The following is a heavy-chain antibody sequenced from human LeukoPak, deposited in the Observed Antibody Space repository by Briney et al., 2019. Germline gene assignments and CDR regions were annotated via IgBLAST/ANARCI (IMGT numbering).Heavy chain of an antibody. J-gene: IGHJ6*02. V-gene: IGHV3-74*01. CDR3: AREMGSSYGMDV. D-gene: IGHD6-6*01. CDR1: GFTFSSYW. Sequence: GGSLRLSCAASGFTFSSYWMHWVRQAPGKGLVWVSRINSDGSSTSYADSVKGRFTISRDNAKNTLYLQMNSLRAEDTAVYYCAREMGSSYGMDVWGQGTTVTVSS. CDR2: INSDGSST.